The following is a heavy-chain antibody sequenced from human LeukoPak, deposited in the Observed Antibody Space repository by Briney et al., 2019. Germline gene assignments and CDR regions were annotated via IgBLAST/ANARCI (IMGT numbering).Heavy chain of an antibody. V-gene: IGHV1-8*01. Sequence: ASVKVSCKTSGYTFTSYEIHWVRQAPGQGLEWMGWMNSNSGNTGYAQKFQGRVTITADKSTSTAYMELSSLRSEDTAVYYCARAAYCGGDCYRDNYYYYMDVWGKGTTVTVSS. CDR3: ARAAYCGGDCYRDNYYYYMDV. J-gene: IGHJ6*03. CDR1: GYTFTSYE. CDR2: MNSNSGNT. D-gene: IGHD2-21*02.